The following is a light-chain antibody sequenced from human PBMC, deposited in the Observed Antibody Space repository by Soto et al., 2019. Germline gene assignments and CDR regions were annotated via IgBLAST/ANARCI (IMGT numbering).Light chain of an antibody. CDR1: QTITINY. CDR3: QQYSSSPIT. CDR2: DAS. V-gene: IGKV3-20*01. Sequence: EIVLTQSPGTLSLSPGERATLSCRASQTITINYLAWYQQRLGQAPRLLIFDASTRASDIPDRFSGSGSGTDFTLTISRLEPEDFAVYYCQQYSSSPITFGQGTRLEIK. J-gene: IGKJ5*01.